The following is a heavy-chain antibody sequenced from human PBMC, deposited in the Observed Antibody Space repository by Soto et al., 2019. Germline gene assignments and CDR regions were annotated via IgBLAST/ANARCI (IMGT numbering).Heavy chain of an antibody. J-gene: IGHJ6*03. CDR3: AMAYGFGELRPVNYYYYMDV. Sequence: QVQLVQSGAEVKKPGASVKVSCKASGYTFTSYDINWVRQATGQGLEWMGWMNPNSGNTGDSQKFQGGVTKTRNTSISTAYMEPRSRRSEGTAVDYWAMAYGFGELRPVNYYYYMDVWGKGNTVTVSS. V-gene: IGHV1-8*01. CDR1: GYTFTSYD. D-gene: IGHD3-10*01. CDR2: MNPNSGNT.